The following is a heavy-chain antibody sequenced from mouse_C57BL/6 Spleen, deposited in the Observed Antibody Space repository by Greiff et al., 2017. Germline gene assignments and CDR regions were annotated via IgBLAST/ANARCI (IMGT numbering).Heavy chain of an antibody. D-gene: IGHD2-1*01. J-gene: IGHJ4*01. CDR3: ARAYGNYNAMDY. CDR2: IWTGGGK. CDR1: GISLPSYA. V-gene: IGHV2-9-1*01. Sequence: VQLQESGPGLVALSQSLSITSTLPGISLPSYALSWVRQPPGKGLEWLGVIWTGGGKNYNSALKSRLSISKDNSKSQVFLKMNSLQTDDTARYYGARAYGNYNAMDYWGQGTSVTVSS.